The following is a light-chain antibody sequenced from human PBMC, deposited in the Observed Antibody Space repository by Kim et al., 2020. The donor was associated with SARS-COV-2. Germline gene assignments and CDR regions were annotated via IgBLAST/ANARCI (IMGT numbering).Light chain of an antibody. CDR3: CSYARGSGYV. Sequence: QSALTQPASVSGSPGQSITISCTGTSSDVGDYDYVSWYQQHPGKAPKLIIIDVSNRPSVVSSRFSGSNSGTTASLTISGLQEEDEADYYCCSYARGSGYVFGAGTKVTVL. V-gene: IGLV2-14*03. J-gene: IGLJ1*01. CDR1: SSDVGDYDY. CDR2: DVS.